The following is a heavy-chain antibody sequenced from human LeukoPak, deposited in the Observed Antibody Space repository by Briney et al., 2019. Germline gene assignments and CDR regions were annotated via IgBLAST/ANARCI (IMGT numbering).Heavy chain of an antibody. D-gene: IGHD3-22*01. V-gene: IGHV5-51*01. CDR2: IYPGDSDT. Sequence: TGESLKISCKGSGYSFTSYWIGWVRQMPGKGLEWMGIIYPGDSDTRYSPSFQGQVTISADKSISTAYLQWSSLKASDTAMYYCARPDYYDSSGYYADAFDIWGQGTMVTVSS. CDR1: GYSFTSYW. CDR3: ARPDYYDSSGYYADAFDI. J-gene: IGHJ3*02.